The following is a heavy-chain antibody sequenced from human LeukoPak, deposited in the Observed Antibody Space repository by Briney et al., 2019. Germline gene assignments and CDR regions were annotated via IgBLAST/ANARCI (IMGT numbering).Heavy chain of an antibody. CDR2: ISAYNGNT. CDR1: GYTFTSYG. J-gene: IGHJ4*02. D-gene: IGHD3-22*01. Sequence: ASVKVSCKASGYTFTSYGISWVRQAPGQGLEWMRWISAYNGNTNYAQKLQGRVTMTTDTSTSTAYMELRSLRSDDTAVYYCARDQAVDYYDSSGYSGVIDYWGQGTLVTVSS. V-gene: IGHV1-18*01. CDR3: ARDQAVDYYDSSGYSGVIDY.